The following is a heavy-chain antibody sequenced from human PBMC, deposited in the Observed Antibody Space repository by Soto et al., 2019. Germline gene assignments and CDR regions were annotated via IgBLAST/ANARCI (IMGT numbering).Heavy chain of an antibody. D-gene: IGHD3-10*01. CDR3: ATHKSMVRGVTIDYYYYGMDV. V-gene: IGHV1-24*01. CDR2: FDPEDGET. Sequence: ASLKVSCKVSGYTLTELSMHWVRQAPGKGLEWMGGFDPEDGETIYAQKFQGRVTMTEDTSTDTAYMELSSLRSEDTAVYYCATHKSMVRGVTIDYYYYGMDVWGQGTTVTVSS. J-gene: IGHJ6*02. CDR1: GYTLTELS.